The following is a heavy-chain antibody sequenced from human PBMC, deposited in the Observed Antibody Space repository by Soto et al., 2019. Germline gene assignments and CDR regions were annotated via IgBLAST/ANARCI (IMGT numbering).Heavy chain of an antibody. CDR3: ASIGLYSSSFGWWDY. Sequence: GGSLRLSCAASGFTVSSNYMSWVRQAPGKGLEWVSVIYSGGSTYYADSVKGRFTISRDNSKNTLYLQMNSLRAEDTAVYYCASIGLYSSSFGWWDYWGQGTLVTVSS. V-gene: IGHV3-53*01. D-gene: IGHD6-13*01. J-gene: IGHJ4*02. CDR2: IYSGGST. CDR1: GFTVSSNY.